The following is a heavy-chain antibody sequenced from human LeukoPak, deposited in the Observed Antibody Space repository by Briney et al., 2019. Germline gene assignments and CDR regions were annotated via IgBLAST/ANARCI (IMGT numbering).Heavy chain of an antibody. CDR1: GGSISSGGYY. V-gene: IGHV4-30-2*01. CDR3: ARCPGPYYYYMDV. J-gene: IGHJ6*03. CDR2: IYHSGST. Sequence: KPSETLSLTCTVSGGSISSGGYYWSWIRQPPGKGLEWIGYIYHSGSTYYNPSLKSRVTISVDRSKNQFSLKLSSVTAADTAVYYCARCPGPYYYYMDVWGKGTTVTVSS.